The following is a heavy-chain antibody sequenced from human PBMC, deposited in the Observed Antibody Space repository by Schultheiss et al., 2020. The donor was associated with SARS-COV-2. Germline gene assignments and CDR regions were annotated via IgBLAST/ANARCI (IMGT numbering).Heavy chain of an antibody. D-gene: IGHD3-10*01. CDR2: ISGSGGST. V-gene: IGHV3-23*01. Sequence: GESLKISCAASGFTFSSYEMNWVRQAPGKGLEWVSAISGSGGSTYYADSVKGRFTISRDNSKNTLYLQMNSLRAEDTAVYYCARLGEVLWFGELSLQFVYYYGMDVWGQGTTVTVSS. CDR3: ARLGEVLWFGELSLQFVYYYGMDV. CDR1: GFTFSSYE. J-gene: IGHJ6*02.